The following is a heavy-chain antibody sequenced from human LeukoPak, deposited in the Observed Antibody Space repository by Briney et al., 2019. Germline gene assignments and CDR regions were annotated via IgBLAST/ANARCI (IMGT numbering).Heavy chain of an antibody. Sequence: GGSLRPSCAATGFTFNHYGMHWVRQAPGKGLEWVAVIWSDGTNRYYAGSVKGRFTISRADSRNTVYLQMNTLRPEDTGMYYCARDAQRGFDYSNSLQYWGQGTPLTVST. J-gene: IGHJ4*02. CDR1: GFTFNHYG. CDR3: ARDAQRGFDYSNSLQY. V-gene: IGHV3-33*01. CDR2: IWSDGTNR. D-gene: IGHD4-11*01.